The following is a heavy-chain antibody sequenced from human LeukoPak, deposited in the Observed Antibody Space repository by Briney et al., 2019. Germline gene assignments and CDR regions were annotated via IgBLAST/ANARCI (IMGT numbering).Heavy chain of an antibody. CDR3: ASGEGGEFFDY. CDR1: GGSISSYY. CDR2: IYYSGST. Sequence: SETLSLTCTVSGGSISSYYWSWFRQPPGKGLEWIGYIYYSGSTNYNPSLKSRVTISVDTSKNQFSLKLSSVTAADTAVYYCASGEGGEFFDYWGQGTLVTVSS. V-gene: IGHV4-59*01. J-gene: IGHJ4*02. D-gene: IGHD3-10*01.